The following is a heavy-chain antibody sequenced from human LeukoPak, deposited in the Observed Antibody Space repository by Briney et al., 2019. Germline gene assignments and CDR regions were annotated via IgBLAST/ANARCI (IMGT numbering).Heavy chain of an antibody. CDR1: GGSISSYY. D-gene: IGHD6-13*01. CDR3: VRGGGSSSWYGYYYYYYGMDV. Sequence: SETLSLTCTVSGGSISSYYWSWIRQPPGKGLEWIGYIYYSGSTNYNPSLKSRVTISVDTSKNQFSLKLSSVTAADTAVYYCVRGGGSSSWYGYYYYYYGMDVWGQGTTVTVSS. CDR2: IYYSGST. J-gene: IGHJ6*02. V-gene: IGHV4-59*01.